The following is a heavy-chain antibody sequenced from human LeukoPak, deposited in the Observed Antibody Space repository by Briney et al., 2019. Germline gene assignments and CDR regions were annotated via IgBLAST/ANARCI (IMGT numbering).Heavy chain of an antibody. J-gene: IGHJ4*02. CDR2: ISTSSTTM. Sequence: EGSLRLSCAASGFTFSSFFMNWVRQAPGKGLEWVSYISTSSTTMYYADSVKGRFTISRDNAKNSLYLQMNSLRAEDTAVYHCARAGSHRNSGYDYWGQGILVTVSS. V-gene: IGHV3-48*04. D-gene: IGHD5-12*01. CDR3: ARAGSHRNSGYDY. CDR1: GFTFSSFF.